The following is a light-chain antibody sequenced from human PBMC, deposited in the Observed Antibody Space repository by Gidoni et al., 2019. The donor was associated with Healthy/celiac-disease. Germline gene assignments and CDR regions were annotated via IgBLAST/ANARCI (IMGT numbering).Light chain of an antibody. Sequence: HSLLTQPPSASGTPGHRVTISCSGSSPNIGSNTVNWYQQLPGTAPKLLIYSNNQRPSGVPDRFSGSKSGTSASLAISGLQSEDEADYYCAAWDDSLNGWVFGGGTKLTVL. CDR2: SNN. V-gene: IGLV1-44*01. CDR3: AAWDDSLNGWV. J-gene: IGLJ3*02. CDR1: SPNIGSNT.